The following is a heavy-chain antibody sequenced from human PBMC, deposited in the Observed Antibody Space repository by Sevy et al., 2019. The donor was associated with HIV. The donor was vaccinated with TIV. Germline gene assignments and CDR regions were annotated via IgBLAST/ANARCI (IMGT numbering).Heavy chain of an antibody. Sequence: SETLSLTCTVSGGSISSYYWTWIRQPPGKGLEWIGYLYYSGSTNYNPSLKSRVTISVDTSKNQFSLKLNSVTAADTAVYYCARAQPDSFSMGRRVDGYFFDYWGQGTLVTVSS. J-gene: IGHJ4*02. CDR2: LYYSGST. CDR1: GGSISSYY. D-gene: IGHD3-10*01. V-gene: IGHV4-59*01. CDR3: ARAQPDSFSMGRRVDGYFFDY.